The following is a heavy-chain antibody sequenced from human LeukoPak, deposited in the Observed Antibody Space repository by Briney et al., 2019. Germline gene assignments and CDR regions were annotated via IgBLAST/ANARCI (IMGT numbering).Heavy chain of an antibody. CDR1: GYTFTSYG. CDR3: ARTPTRLWYYYYYMDV. CDR2: ISAYNGNT. D-gene: IGHD3-16*01. J-gene: IGHJ6*03. Sequence: ASVKVSCKASGYTFTSYGISLVRQAPGQGLEWMGWISAYNGNTNYAQKLQGRVTMTTDTSTSTAYMELRSLRSDDTAVYYCARTPTRLWYYYYYMDVWGKGTTVTVSS. V-gene: IGHV1-18*01.